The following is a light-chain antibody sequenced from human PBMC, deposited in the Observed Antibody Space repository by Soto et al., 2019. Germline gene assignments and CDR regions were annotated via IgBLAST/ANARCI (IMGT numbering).Light chain of an antibody. V-gene: IGLV1-40*01. Sequence: QSVLTQPPSVSGAQGQRVTISCTGSSSNIGSGYDVHWYQQLPGTAPKLLIYDNFNRPSGVPDRFSGSKSGTSASLAITGLQAEDEADYYCQSYDSSLSGSVFGGGTKLTVL. CDR1: SSNIGSGYD. CDR3: QSYDSSLSGSV. J-gene: IGLJ2*01. CDR2: DNF.